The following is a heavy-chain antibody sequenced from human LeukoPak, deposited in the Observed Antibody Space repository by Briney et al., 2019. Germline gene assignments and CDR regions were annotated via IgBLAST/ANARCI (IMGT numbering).Heavy chain of an antibody. J-gene: IGHJ3*02. CDR2: IDWDDDK. D-gene: IGHD3-10*01. Sequence: ESGPALVKPTQTLTLTCTFSGFSLSTSGMCVSWIRQPPGKALEWLARIDWDDDKYYSTSLKTRLTISKDTSKNQVVLTMTNMDPVDTATYYCARIREDYYGSGSYYTDAFDIWGQGTMVTVSS. CDR1: GFSLSTSGMC. CDR3: ARIREDYYGSGSYYTDAFDI. V-gene: IGHV2-70*11.